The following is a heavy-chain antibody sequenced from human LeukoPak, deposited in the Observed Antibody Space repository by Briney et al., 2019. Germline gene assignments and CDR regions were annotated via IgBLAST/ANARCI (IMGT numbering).Heavy chain of an antibody. CDR1: GGSISSSSYY. V-gene: IGHV4-39*01. CDR2: IYYSGST. CDR3: ARLSYCSSTSCYLDY. J-gene: IGHJ4*02. D-gene: IGHD2-2*01. Sequence: SETLSLTCTVSGGSISSSSYYWGWIRQPPGKGREWIGSIYYSGSTYYNPSLKSRVTISVDTSKNQFSLKLSSVTAADTAVYYCARLSYCSSTSCYLDYWGQGTLVTVSS.